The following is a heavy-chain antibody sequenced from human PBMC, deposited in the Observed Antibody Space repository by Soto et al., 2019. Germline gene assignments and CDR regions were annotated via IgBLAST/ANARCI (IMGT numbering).Heavy chain of an antibody. D-gene: IGHD3-3*01. V-gene: IGHV4-4*02. Sequence: SETLSLTCAVSGGSISSSNWWSWVREPPGKGLEWIGEIYHSGSTNYNPSLKSRVTISVDKSKNQFSLKLSSVTAADTAVYYCARESYYDFWSGYYDYYGMDVWGQGTTVT. CDR2: IYHSGST. CDR1: GGSISSSNW. CDR3: ARESYYDFWSGYYDYYGMDV. J-gene: IGHJ6*02.